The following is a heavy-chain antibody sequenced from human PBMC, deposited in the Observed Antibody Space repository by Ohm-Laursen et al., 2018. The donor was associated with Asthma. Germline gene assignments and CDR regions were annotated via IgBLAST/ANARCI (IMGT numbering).Heavy chain of an antibody. D-gene: IGHD4-23*01. CDR2: ITSDGSWT. V-gene: IGHV3-30-3*01. CDR1: GFTFSNFA. CDR3: ARRDFYGGDPSAAFDI. J-gene: IGHJ3*02. Sequence: RSLRLSCSASGFTFSNFAMHWVRQAPGKGLEWVSIITSDGSWTSYADSVKGRFTISRDNSKNTLYMQMNSLRAEDTAVYYCARRDFYGGDPSAAFDIWGQGTMVTVSS.